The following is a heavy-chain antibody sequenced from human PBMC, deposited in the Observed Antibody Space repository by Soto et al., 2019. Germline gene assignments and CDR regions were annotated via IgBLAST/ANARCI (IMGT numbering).Heavy chain of an antibody. CDR1: GYSFTSYW. CDR3: ARSYYDSSGYYWYFDL. J-gene: IGHJ2*01. Sequence: GESLKISCKGSGYSFTSYWIGWVRQMPGKGLEWMGIIYPGDSDTRYSPSFQGQVTISADKSISTAYLQWSSLKASDTAMYYCARSYYDSSGYYWYFDLWGRGTLVTVSS. D-gene: IGHD3-22*01. V-gene: IGHV5-51*01. CDR2: IYPGDSDT.